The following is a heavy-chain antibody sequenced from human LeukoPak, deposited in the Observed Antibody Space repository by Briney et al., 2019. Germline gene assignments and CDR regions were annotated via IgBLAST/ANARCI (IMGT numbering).Heavy chain of an antibody. CDR3: ARAGYNSGYDTSY. CDR1: GFIFSGYG. D-gene: IGHD5-18*01. CDR2: ISSSSSYI. J-gene: IGHJ4*02. Sequence: GGSLRLSCAASGFIFSGYGMNWVRQAPGKGLEWVSSISSSSSYIYYGDSVKGRFTISRDNARNSLYLQMNSLRAEDTAVYYCARAGYNSGYDTSYWGQGTLVTVSS. V-gene: IGHV3-21*01.